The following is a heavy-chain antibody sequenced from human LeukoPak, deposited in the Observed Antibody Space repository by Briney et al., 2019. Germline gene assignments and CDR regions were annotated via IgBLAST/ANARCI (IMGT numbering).Heavy chain of an antibody. D-gene: IGHD5-24*01. CDR1: GGSISSGGYY. J-gene: IGHJ4*02. V-gene: IGHV4-31*03. Sequence: SETLSLTCTVSGGSISSGGYYWSWIRQHPGKGLEWIGYIYYSGSTYYNPSLKSRVTISVDTSKNQFSLKLSSVTAADTAVYYCARDPARDGNHSGFDYWGQGTLVTVSS. CDR3: ARDPARDGNHSGFDY. CDR2: IYYSGST.